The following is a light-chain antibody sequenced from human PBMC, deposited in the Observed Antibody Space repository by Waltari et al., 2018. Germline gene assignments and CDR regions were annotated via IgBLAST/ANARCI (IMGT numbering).Light chain of an antibody. CDR1: SSDVGGYNY. V-gene: IGLV2-8*01. Sequence: QSALTQPPSASGSPGQSVTISCTGTSSDVGGYNYVSWYQRQPDKAPKILLYEVTKRPSGVPDRFSGSKSGNTAFLPVSGLQAEDEGDYYCDSYAGTKTLLFGGGTKLTVL. CDR3: DSYAGTKTLL. J-gene: IGLJ2*01. CDR2: EVT.